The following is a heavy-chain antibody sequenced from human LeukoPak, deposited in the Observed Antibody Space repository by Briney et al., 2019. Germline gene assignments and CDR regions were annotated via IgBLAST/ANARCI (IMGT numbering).Heavy chain of an antibody. V-gene: IGHV7-4-1*02. CDR3: ARDWDCSSTSCHFDY. J-gene: IGHJ4*02. CDR1: GCTFTSYA. D-gene: IGHD2-2*01. CDR2: INTNTGNP. Sequence: EASVKVSCKASGCTFTSYAMNWVRQAPGQGLEWMGWINTNTGNPTYAQGFTGRFVFSLDTSVSTAYLQISSLKAEDTAVYYCARDWDCSSTSCHFDYWGQGTLVTVSS.